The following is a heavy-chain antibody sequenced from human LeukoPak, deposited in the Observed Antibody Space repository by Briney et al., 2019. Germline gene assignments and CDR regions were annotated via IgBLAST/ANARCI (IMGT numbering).Heavy chain of an antibody. D-gene: IGHD3-9*01. CDR1: GYTFTSYG. V-gene: IGHV1-18*01. Sequence: ASVKVSCKASGYTFTSYGISWVRQAPGQGLEWMGWISAYNGNTNYAQKLQGRVTMTTDTSTSTAYMELRSLRSDDTAVYYCARERLDYDILTGYHNPSYFDYWGQGTLVTVSS. CDR3: ARERLDYDILTGYHNPSYFDY. J-gene: IGHJ4*02. CDR2: ISAYNGNT.